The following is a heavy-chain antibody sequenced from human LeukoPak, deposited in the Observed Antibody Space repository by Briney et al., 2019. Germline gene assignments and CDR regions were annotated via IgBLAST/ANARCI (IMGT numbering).Heavy chain of an antibody. CDR3: ARGGGSSYYNY. J-gene: IGHJ4*02. CDR2: IYSGGST. D-gene: IGHD1-26*01. V-gene: IGHV3-66*01. Sequence: GGSLRLSCAASGFTVGSNYMSWVRQAPGMGLEWVSVIYSGGSTYYADSVKGRFSISRDNSKNTLYLQMNSLRGEDTAVYYCARGGGSSYYNYWGQGTLVTVSS. CDR1: GFTVGSNY.